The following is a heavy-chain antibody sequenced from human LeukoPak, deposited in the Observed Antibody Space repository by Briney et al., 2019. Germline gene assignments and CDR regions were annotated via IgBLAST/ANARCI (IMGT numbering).Heavy chain of an antibody. J-gene: IGHJ6*03. CDR1: GGSISSSSYY. V-gene: IGHV4-39*07. CDR3: ARVANAAAAGPLVWPYYYYMDV. Sequence: PSETLSLTCTVSGGSISSSSYYWGWIRQPPGKGLEWIGSIYYSGSTYYNPSLKSRVTISVDTSKNQFSLKPSSVTAADTAVYYCARVANAAAAGPLVWPYYYYMDVWGKGTTVTVSS. CDR2: IYYSGST. D-gene: IGHD6-13*01.